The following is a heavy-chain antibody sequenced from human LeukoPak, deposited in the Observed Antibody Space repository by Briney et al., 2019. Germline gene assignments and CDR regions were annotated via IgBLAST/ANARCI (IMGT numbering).Heavy chain of an antibody. Sequence: GASVKVSCKASGGTFSSYAISWVRQAPGQGLEWMGWINPNSGGTNYAQKFQGRVTMTRDTSISTAYMELSRLRSDDTAVFYCVRDGSFDYWGQGTPVTVSS. CDR2: INPNSGGT. J-gene: IGHJ4*02. V-gene: IGHV1-2*02. CDR1: GGTFSSYA. D-gene: IGHD5-12*01. CDR3: VRDGSFDY.